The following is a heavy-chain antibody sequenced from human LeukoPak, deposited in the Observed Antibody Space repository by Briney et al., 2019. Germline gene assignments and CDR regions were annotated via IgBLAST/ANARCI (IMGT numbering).Heavy chain of an antibody. V-gene: IGHV4-4*07. D-gene: IGHD3-10*01. CDR3: AREPTLLWFGEFIDY. Sequence: SETLSLTCTVSGGSISSYYWSWIRQPAGKGLEWIGRIYTSGSTNYSPSLKSRVTMSVDTSKNQFSLKLSSVTAADTAVYYCAREPTLLWFGEFIDYWGQGTLVTVSS. CDR1: GGSISSYY. CDR2: IYTSGST. J-gene: IGHJ4*02.